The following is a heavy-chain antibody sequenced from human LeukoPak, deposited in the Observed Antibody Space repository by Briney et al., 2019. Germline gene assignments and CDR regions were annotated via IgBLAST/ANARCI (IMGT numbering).Heavy chain of an antibody. J-gene: IGHJ5*02. CDR1: GFTFSSYA. CDR3: AKEPHIVVVPAAIWFDP. Sequence: GALGLSCAASGFTFSSYAMSWVRQAPGKGLEWVSAISGSGGSTYYADSVKGRFTISRDNSKNTLYLQMNSLRAEDTAVYYCAKEPHIVVVPAAIWFDPWGQGTLVTVSS. V-gene: IGHV3-23*01. CDR2: ISGSGGST. D-gene: IGHD2-2*01.